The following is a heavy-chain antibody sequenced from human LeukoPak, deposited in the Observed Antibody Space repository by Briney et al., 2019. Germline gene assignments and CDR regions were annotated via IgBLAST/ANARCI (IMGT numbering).Heavy chain of an antibody. V-gene: IGHV3-30*02. D-gene: IGHD2-2*01. CDR3: AKDLLEGGIVVVPAAFDY. J-gene: IGHJ4*02. Sequence: AGGSLRLSCAASGFTFSSYGMHWVRQAPGKGLEWVAFIRYDGSNKYYADSVEGRFTISRDNSKNTLYLQMNSLRAEDTAVYYCAKDLLEGGIVVVPAAFDYWGQGTLVTVSS. CDR2: IRYDGSNK. CDR1: GFTFSSYG.